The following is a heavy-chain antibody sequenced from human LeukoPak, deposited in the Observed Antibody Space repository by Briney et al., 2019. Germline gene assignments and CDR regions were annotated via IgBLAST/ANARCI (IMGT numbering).Heavy chain of an antibody. D-gene: IGHD3-22*01. CDR3: ASEVYYYDSSGYYKY. V-gene: IGHV6-1*01. J-gene: IGHJ4*02. CDR2: TYYRSKWYN. CDR1: GDSVASNIAA. Sequence: SQTLSLTCAISGDSVASNIAAWNWITQSPSRGLEWLGRTYYRSKWYNDYAVSVKSRITINTVTSKNQFSLKLSSVTAADTAVYYCASEVYYYDSSGYYKYWGQGTLVTVSS.